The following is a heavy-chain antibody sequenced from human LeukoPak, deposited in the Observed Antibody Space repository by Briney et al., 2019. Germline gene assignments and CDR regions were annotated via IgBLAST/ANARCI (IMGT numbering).Heavy chain of an antibody. Sequence: GGSLRLSCAASGFTFSSYSVNWVRQAPGKGLEWVSSISSSSRYIYYADSGKGRFTISRDNAKNSMYLQMNSLRAEDTAVYYCARDPGYSSQYYFDYWGQGTLVTVSS. CDR3: ARDPGYSSQYYFDY. V-gene: IGHV3-21*01. D-gene: IGHD5-18*01. J-gene: IGHJ4*02. CDR1: GFTFSSYS. CDR2: ISSSSRYI.